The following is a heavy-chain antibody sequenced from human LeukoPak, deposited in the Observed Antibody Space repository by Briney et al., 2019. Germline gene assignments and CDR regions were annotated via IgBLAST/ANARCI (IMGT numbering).Heavy chain of an antibody. V-gene: IGHV3-21*01. CDR1: GFTFSSYS. CDR2: ISSSSSYI. J-gene: IGHJ5*02. CDR3: ARDAPVPYYDFWSGYNWFDP. Sequence: PGGSLRLSCAASGFTFSSYSMNWVRQAPGKGLEWVSSISSSSSYIYYADSVKGRFTISRDNAKNSLYLQMNSLRAEDTAVYYCARDAPVPYYDFWSGYNWFDPWGQGTLVTVSS. D-gene: IGHD3-3*01.